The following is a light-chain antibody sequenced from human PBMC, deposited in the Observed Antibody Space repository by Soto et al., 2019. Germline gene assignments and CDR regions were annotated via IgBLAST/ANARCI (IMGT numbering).Light chain of an antibody. J-gene: IGKJ4*01. Sequence: DIQMTQSPSSVSASVGDRVNITCRASQGVSSRLAWYQHKPGKAPQFLIYAASRLHSGVPSRFSGNASGTDFTLTISSLQPEDFATYFCQQAHSFPPTFGGGTKVEIK. CDR1: QGVSSR. CDR2: AAS. CDR3: QQAHSFPPT. V-gene: IGKV1-12*01.